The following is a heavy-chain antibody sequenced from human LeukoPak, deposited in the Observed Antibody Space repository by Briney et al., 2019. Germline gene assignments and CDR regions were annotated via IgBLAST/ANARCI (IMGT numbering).Heavy chain of an antibody. Sequence: TGGSLRLSCAASGFTFSSYGIHWVRQAPGKGLEWVAVISYDGSNKYYADSVRGRFTISRDNSKNTLYLQMNSPRAEDTAVYYCAKDIVVVPAAIGYYYYYGMDVWGQGTTVTVSS. CDR1: GFTFSSYG. D-gene: IGHD2-2*01. J-gene: IGHJ6*02. CDR3: AKDIVVVPAAIGYYYYYGMDV. CDR2: ISYDGSNK. V-gene: IGHV3-30*18.